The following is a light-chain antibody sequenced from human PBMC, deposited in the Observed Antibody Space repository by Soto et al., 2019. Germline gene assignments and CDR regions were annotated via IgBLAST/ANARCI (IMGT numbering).Light chain of an antibody. J-gene: IGLJ1*01. CDR3: SSYAGSNNPYV. V-gene: IGLV2-8*01. CDR2: EVS. CDR1: SSDVGSYNY. Sequence: QSVLTQPPSASGSPGQSVTISCTGTSSDVGSYNYVSWYQQHPGKAPKLMIYEVSKRPSGVPDRFSGSKSGFTASLTVSGLRAEDEADYYCSSYAGSNNPYVFGTGTKVTVL.